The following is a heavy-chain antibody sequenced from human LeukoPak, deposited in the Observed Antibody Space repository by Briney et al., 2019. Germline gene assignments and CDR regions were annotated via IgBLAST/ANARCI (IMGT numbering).Heavy chain of an antibody. CDR1: GGSFSGYY. J-gene: IGHJ4*02. CDR3: ARRLRFLEWLLTYFDY. V-gene: IGHV4-34*01. D-gene: IGHD3-3*01. Sequence: SETLSLTCAVYGGSFSGYYWSWIRQPPGKGLEWIGEINHSGSTNYNPSLKSRVTISVDTSKNQFSLKLGSVTAADTAVYYCARRLRFLEWLLTYFDYWGQGTLVTVSS. CDR2: INHSGST.